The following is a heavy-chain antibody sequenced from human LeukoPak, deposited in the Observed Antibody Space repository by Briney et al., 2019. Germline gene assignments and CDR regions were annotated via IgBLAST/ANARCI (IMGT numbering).Heavy chain of an antibody. CDR2: IYYSGST. V-gene: IGHV4-61*01. J-gene: IGHJ4*02. CDR3: ARSRDYGDYLGY. CDR1: GGSVSSGSYY. Sequence: PSETLSLTCTVSGGSVSSGSYYWSWIRQPPGTGLEWLGYIYYSGSTNYNPSLKSRVTISVDTSKNQFSLKLSSVTAADTAVYYCARSRDYGDYLGYWGQGTLVTVSS. D-gene: IGHD4-17*01.